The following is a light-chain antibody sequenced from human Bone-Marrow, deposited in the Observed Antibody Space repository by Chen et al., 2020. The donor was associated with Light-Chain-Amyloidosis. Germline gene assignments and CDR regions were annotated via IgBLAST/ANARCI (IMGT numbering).Light chain of an antibody. J-gene: IGLJ3*02. CDR1: NIGSTS. CDR3: QVWDRSSDRPV. Sequence: SYVRTQPSSVSVAPGHTATIACGGNNIGSTSVHWYQQTPGQAPLLVVYDESDRPSGIPERLSGSNSGNTATLTISRVEAGDEADYYCQVWDRSSDRPVFGGGTKLTVL. V-gene: IGLV3-21*02. CDR2: DES.